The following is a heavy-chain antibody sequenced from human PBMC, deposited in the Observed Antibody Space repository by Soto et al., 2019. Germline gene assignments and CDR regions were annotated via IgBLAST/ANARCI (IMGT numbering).Heavy chain of an antibody. CDR3: ARGDYYDTTGYPLQDS. Sequence: GGSLRLSCAASGFTFSSYSMNWVRQAPGKGLEWVSSISGSGGSTYYADSVKGRFTISRDNSKNTLYLQMNSLRAEDTGVYYCARGDYYDTTGYPLQDSWGQGTLVTVSP. D-gene: IGHD3-22*01. CDR2: ISGSGGST. V-gene: IGHV3-23*01. CDR1: GFTFSSYS. J-gene: IGHJ4*02.